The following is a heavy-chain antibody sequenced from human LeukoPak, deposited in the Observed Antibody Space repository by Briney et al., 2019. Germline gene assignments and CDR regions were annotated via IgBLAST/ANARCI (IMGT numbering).Heavy chain of an antibody. J-gene: IGHJ6*02. D-gene: IGHD3-10*01. CDR2: INHSGST. V-gene: IGHV4-34*01. Sequence: SETLSLTCAVYGGSFSGYYWSWIRQPPGKGLEWIGVINHSGSTNHNPSLKSRVTISVDTSKNQFSLKLSSVTAADTAVYYCASSLLLWFGELSYPNYYYYGMDVWGQGTTVTVSS. CDR1: GGSFSGYY. CDR3: ASSLLLWFGELSYPNYYYYGMDV.